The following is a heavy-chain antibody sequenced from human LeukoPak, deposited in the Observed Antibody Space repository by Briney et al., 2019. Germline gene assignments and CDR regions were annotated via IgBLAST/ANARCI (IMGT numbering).Heavy chain of an antibody. D-gene: IGHD6-25*01. V-gene: IGHV4-31*03. CDR1: GGSISSGGYY. CDR2: IYYSGST. Sequence: TSETLSLTCTVSGGSISSGGYYWSWIRQHPGKGLEWIGYIYYSGSTYYNPSLKSRVTISVDTSKNQFSLKLSSVTAADTAVHYCACGAANSPLSGLWGQGTLVTVSS. J-gene: IGHJ4*02. CDR3: ACGAANSPLSGL.